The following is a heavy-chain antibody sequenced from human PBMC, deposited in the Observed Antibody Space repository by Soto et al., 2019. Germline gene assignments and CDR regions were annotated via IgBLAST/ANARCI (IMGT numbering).Heavy chain of an antibody. D-gene: IGHD1-20*01. V-gene: IGHV4-4*07. CDR2: IYTSGST. Sequence: PSETLSLTCTVSGGSTSSYYWSWIRQPAGKGLEWIGRIYTSGSTNYNPSLKSRVTMSVDTSKNQFSLKLSSVTAADTAVYYCARARHTSLTGDYYGMDVWGQGTTVTV. CDR1: GGSTSSYY. CDR3: ARARHTSLTGDYYGMDV. J-gene: IGHJ6*02.